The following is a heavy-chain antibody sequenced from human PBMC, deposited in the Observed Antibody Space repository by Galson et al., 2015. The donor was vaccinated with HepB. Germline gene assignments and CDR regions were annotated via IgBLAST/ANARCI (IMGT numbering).Heavy chain of an antibody. CDR3: ARVRGYSYGYDAFDI. Sequence: PALVKPTQTLTLPCTFSGFSRSTSGMCVSWIRQPPGKAQEWLALIDWDDDKYYSTSLKTRLTISKDTSKNQVVLTMTNMDPVDTATYYCARVRGYSYGYDAFDIWGQGTMVTVSS. D-gene: IGHD5-18*01. CDR2: IDWDDDK. J-gene: IGHJ3*02. CDR1: GFSRSTSGMC. V-gene: IGHV2-70*01.